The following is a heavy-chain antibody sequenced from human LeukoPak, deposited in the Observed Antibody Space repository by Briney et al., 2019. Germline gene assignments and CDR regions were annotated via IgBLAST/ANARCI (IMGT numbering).Heavy chain of an antibody. J-gene: IGHJ4*02. Sequence: SETLSLTCAVYGGSFSGYYWSWIRQPPGKGLEWIGEINHSGSTNYNPSLKSRVTISVDTSKNQFSLKLSSVTAADTAVYYCARDSDPYGSGSYYKDYWGQGTLVTVSS. CDR2: INHSGST. CDR1: GGSFSGYY. CDR3: ARDSDPYGSGSYYKDY. D-gene: IGHD3-10*01. V-gene: IGHV4-34*01.